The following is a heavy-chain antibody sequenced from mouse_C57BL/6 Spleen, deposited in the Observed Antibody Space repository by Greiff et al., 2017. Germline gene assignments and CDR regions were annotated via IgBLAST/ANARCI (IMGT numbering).Heavy chain of an antibody. D-gene: IGHD2-12*01. J-gene: IGHJ3*01. CDR1: GYTFTSYW. Sequence: QVQLQQPGAELVKPGASVKLSCKASGYTFTSYWMQWVKQRPGQGLEWIGEIDPSDSYTNYNQKFKGKATLTVATSSSTAYMQLSSLTSEDSAVYYCARRGNDFWFAYWGQGTLVTVSA. CDR3: ARRGNDFWFAY. V-gene: IGHV1-50*01. CDR2: IDPSDSYT.